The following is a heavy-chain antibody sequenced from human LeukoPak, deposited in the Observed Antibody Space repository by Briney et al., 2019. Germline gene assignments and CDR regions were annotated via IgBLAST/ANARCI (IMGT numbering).Heavy chain of an antibody. Sequence: ASVKVSCKASGYTFNSYGISWVRQAPGQGLEWMGWISAYNGSTNYAQKLQGRVTMTTDTSTSTAYMELRSLRSDDTAVYNCARDASAYYSRWFDYWGQGTLVTVSS. CDR3: ARDASAYYSRWFDY. CDR1: GYTFNSYG. D-gene: IGHD3-22*01. V-gene: IGHV1-18*01. J-gene: IGHJ4*02. CDR2: ISAYNGST.